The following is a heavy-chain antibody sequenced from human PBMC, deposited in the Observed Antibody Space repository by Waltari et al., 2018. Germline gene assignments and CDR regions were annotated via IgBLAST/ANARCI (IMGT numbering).Heavy chain of an antibody. J-gene: IGHJ6*01. CDR3: ARDSSYSGFYSYNDGMDV. Sequence: EVQLLESGGGWVQVGGSLRLSCAASGFSFNTYWMTWVRQAPGKGLEWVANIKNDGRQTYYGDAVKGRFTISRDNAGNSLYLQMHSLRAEDTAVYYCARDSSYSGFYSYNDGMDVWGQGTTVTVSS. V-gene: IGHV3-7*01. CDR1: GFSFNTYW. D-gene: IGHD5-12*01. CDR2: IKNDGRQT.